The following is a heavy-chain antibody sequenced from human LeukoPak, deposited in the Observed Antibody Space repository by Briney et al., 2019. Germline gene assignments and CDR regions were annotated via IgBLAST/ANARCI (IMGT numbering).Heavy chain of an antibody. CDR2: IYYSGST. V-gene: IGHV4-59*01. D-gene: IGHD1-1*01. CDR1: GGSISSYY. Sequence: PSETLSLTCTVSGGSISSYYWSWIRQPPGKGLEWIGYIYYSGSTNYNPSLKSRVTISVDTSKNQFSLKLSSVTAADTAVYYCASWGAGTVYYFDYWGQGTLVTVSS. J-gene: IGHJ4*02. CDR3: ASWGAGTVYYFDY.